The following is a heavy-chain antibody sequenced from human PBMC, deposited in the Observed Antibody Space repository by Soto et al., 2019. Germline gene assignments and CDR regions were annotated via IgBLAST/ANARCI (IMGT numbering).Heavy chain of an antibody. Sequence: SETLSLTCTVSGGSISRGDYYWSWVRQPPGKGLEWIGYIYYSGTTYYNPSLKSRVTISVDTSKNQFSLNLSSVTAADTAVYYCARGAYYFDYWGQGTLVTAPQ. CDR3: ARGAYYFDY. CDR1: GGSISRGDYY. J-gene: IGHJ4*02. V-gene: IGHV4-30-4*01. CDR2: IYYSGTT.